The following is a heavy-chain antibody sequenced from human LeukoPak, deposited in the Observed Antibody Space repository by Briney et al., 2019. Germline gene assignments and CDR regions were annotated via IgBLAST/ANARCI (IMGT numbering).Heavy chain of an antibody. CDR1: GGTFSSYA. Sequence: SVKVSCKASGGTFSSYAISWVRQAPGQGLEWMGGIIPIFGTANYAQKFQGRVTITTDESTSTAYMELSSLRSEDTAVYYCARDNYYDFWSGNPNAGSVWGKGTTVTVSS. CDR3: ARDNYYDFWSGNPNAGSV. D-gene: IGHD3-3*01. CDR2: IIPIFGTA. V-gene: IGHV1-69*05. J-gene: IGHJ6*04.